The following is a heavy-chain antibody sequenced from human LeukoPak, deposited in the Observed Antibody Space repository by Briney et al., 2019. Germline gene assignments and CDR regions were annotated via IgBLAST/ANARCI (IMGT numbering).Heavy chain of an antibody. Sequence: GGSLRLSCGTSGFIFDDYAMHWVRQAPGKGLEWVSGISWNSASIGYADSVKGRFTISRDNAKNSLDLQMNSLRVEDTALYYCIKDGGEMHDASDMWGQGTMVIVSS. D-gene: IGHD3-10*01. CDR3: IKDGGEMHDASDM. CDR1: GFIFDDYA. J-gene: IGHJ3*02. V-gene: IGHV3-9*01. CDR2: ISWNSASI.